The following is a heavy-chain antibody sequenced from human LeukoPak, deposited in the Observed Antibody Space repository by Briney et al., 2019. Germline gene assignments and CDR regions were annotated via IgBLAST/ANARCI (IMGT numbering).Heavy chain of an antibody. V-gene: IGHV3-30*02. Sequence: GGSLRLSCAASGFRFSSYGMHWVRQAPGKGLDWVAYIRYDGINEYYADSVKGRFTISRDNSKNTLYLQMNSLRAEDTAVYYCARSPPFHYQASSGSYGGFFDSWGQGILVTVSS. CDR2: IRYDGINE. CDR3: ARSPPFHYQASSGSYGGFFDS. CDR1: GFRFSSYG. D-gene: IGHD3-22*01. J-gene: IGHJ4*02.